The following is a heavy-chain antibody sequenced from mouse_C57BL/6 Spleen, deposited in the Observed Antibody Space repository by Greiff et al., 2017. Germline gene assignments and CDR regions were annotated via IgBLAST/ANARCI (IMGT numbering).Heavy chain of an antibody. Sequence: QVQLQQPGAELVRPGTSVKLSCKASGYTFTSYWMHWVKQRPGQGLEWIGVIDPSDSYTNYNQKFKGKATLTVDTSSSTAYMQLSSLTSEDSAVYYCARDLAMDYWGQGTSVTVSS. CDR2: IDPSDSYT. CDR3: ARDLAMDY. CDR1: GYTFTSYW. V-gene: IGHV1-59*01. J-gene: IGHJ4*01.